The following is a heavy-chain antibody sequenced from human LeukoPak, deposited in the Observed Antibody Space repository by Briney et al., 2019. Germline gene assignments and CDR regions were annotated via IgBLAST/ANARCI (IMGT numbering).Heavy chain of an antibody. Sequence: GGSLRLSCAASGFTFRSYSMNWVRQAPGKGLEWVSSIRSSSSYIYYADSVKGRFTISRDNAKNSLYLQMNSLRAEDTAVYYCARDAGNSSGWNDFDYWGQGTLVTVSS. J-gene: IGHJ4*02. V-gene: IGHV3-21*01. D-gene: IGHD6-19*01. CDR1: GFTFRSYS. CDR2: IRSSSSYI. CDR3: ARDAGNSSGWNDFDY.